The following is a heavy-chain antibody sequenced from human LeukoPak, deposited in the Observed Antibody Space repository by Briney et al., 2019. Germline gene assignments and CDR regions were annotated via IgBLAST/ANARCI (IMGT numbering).Heavy chain of an antibody. CDR3: ARDRVGGSHDRCYYGMDV. D-gene: IGHD2-15*01. J-gene: IGHJ6*02. CDR2: ISSSGSTI. Sequence: PGGSLRLSCAASGFTFSDYYMSWIRQAPGKGLEWVSYISSSGSTIYYADSVKGRFTISRDNAKNSLYLQMNSLRAEDTAVYYCARDRVGGSHDRCYYGMDVWGQGTTVTVSS. CDR1: GFTFSDYY. V-gene: IGHV3-11*01.